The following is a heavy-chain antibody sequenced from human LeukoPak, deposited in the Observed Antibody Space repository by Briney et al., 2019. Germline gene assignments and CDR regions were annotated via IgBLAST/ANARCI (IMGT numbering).Heavy chain of an antibody. CDR1: GFTFSRHG. CDR3: AKGSYYCSNNCPQYYYYMDV. Sequence: GGSLRLSCAASGFTFSRHGMHWVRQAPGKGLEGVAFIRHAGSAKYYADSVKGRFPIYRDSSENTVYMQMNSLRPEDTAVYYCAKGSYYCSNNCPQYYYYMDVWGKGTTVIVSS. V-gene: IGHV3-30*02. CDR2: IRHAGSAK. D-gene: IGHD2-2*01. J-gene: IGHJ6*03.